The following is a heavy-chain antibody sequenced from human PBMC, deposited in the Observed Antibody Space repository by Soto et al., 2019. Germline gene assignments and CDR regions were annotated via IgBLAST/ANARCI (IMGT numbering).Heavy chain of an antibody. CDR3: ARSGSMGCDY. CDR2: ISAYNGNT. V-gene: IGHV1-18*01. D-gene: IGHD3-10*01. CDR1: GYTFIHYS. J-gene: IGHJ4*02. Sequence: QVQLVQSGAEVKNPGASVKVSCQTYGYTFIHYSFTWVRQAPGQGLEWMGWISAYNGNTNFAQNFQGRFSMTTDTSTNTAYMELRSLRYDDTAVYYYARSGSMGCDYWGQGTLVTVSS.